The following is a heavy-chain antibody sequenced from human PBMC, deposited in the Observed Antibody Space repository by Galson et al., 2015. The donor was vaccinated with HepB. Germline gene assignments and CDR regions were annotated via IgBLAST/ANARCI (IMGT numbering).Heavy chain of an antibody. J-gene: IGHJ6*02. V-gene: IGHV1-69*13. CDR3: ARDYDFWSGYLRSIGKHNYYYYYGMDV. CDR1: GGTFSSYA. CDR2: IIPIFGTA. Sequence: SVKVSCKASGGTFSSYAISWVRQAPGQGLEWMGGIIPIFGTANYAQKFQGRVTITADESTSTAYMELSSLRSEDTAVYYCARDYDFWSGYLRSIGKHNYYYYYGMDVWGQGTTVTVSS. D-gene: IGHD3-3*01.